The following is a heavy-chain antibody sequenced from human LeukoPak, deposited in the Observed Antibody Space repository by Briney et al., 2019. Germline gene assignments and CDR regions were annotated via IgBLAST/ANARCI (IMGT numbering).Heavy chain of an antibody. CDR2: ISPYNGNT. J-gene: IGHJ5*02. Sequence: ASVTVSCKASGYTFTSYGINWVRQAPGQGLEWMGWISPYNGNTKYAEKVQGRVTNTTDTSTSTAYMELRSLNSDDTAVYYCARDQRGYGDSTGASKWIDPWGQGTLVTVSS. CDR3: ARDQRGYGDSTGASKWIDP. V-gene: IGHV1-18*01. D-gene: IGHD4-17*01. CDR1: GYTFTSYG.